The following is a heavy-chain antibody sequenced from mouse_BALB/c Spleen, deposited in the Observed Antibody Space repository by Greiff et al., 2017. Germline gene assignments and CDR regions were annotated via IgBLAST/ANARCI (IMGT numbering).Heavy chain of an antibody. Sequence: EVQLVESGGGLVKPGGSLKLSCAASGFTFSDYYMYWVRQTPEKRLEWVATISDGGSYTYYPDSVKGRFTISRDNAKNNLYLQMSSLKSEDTAMYYCARGDGNYGGVFAYWGQGTLVTVSA. V-gene: IGHV5-4*02. J-gene: IGHJ3*01. CDR1: GFTFSDYY. CDR3: ARGDGNYGGVFAY. CDR2: ISDGGSYT. D-gene: IGHD2-1*01.